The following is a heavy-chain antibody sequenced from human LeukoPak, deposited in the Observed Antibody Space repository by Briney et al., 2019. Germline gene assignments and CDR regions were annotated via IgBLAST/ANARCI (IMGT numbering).Heavy chain of an antibody. CDR2: ISSSSSDI. D-gene: IGHD4-11*01. Sequence: NPRGSLSLSCAVSGSTFTIFSTKWVRQAQKGVLEWVSSISSSSSDIYDAGSVKGRFTISRDNAKNSLYLQMNSRRAEDTAVYYCARDPYSGLFDDWGQGTLVTVSS. J-gene: IGHJ4*02. CDR3: ARDPYSGLFDD. V-gene: IGHV3-21*01. CDR1: GSTFTIFS.